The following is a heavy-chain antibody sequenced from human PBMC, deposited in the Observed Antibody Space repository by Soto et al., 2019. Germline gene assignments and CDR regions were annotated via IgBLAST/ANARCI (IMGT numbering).Heavy chain of an antibody. CDR3: ARAQFSDILTADDYGMDV. J-gene: IGHJ6*02. D-gene: IGHD3-9*01. Sequence: SVKVSCKASGGNFRSEAMSWVRQAPGHGLEWMGRIIPMFSTPHYAQKFQGRVTIIADESTTTVNMEMRGLTYEDAAVYYCARAQFSDILTADDYGMDVWGQGTSVTVSS. CDR1: GGNFRSEA. V-gene: IGHV1-69*13. CDR2: IIPMFSTP.